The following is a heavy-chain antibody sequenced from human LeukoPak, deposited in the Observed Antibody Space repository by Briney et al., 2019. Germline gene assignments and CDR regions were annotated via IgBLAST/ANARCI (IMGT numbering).Heavy chain of an antibody. CDR2: IYYSGST. V-gene: IGHV4-59*08. J-gene: IGHJ5*02. CDR3: ARLVTYSSTWYHGWFDP. Sequence: PSETLSLTCTVSGGSISSYYWSWIRQPPGKGLEWIGYIYYSGSTNYNPSLKSRVTILVDTSKNQFSLKLTSVTAADTAVYYCARLVTYSSTWYHGWFDPWGQGSLVTVSS. CDR1: GGSISSYY. D-gene: IGHD6-13*01.